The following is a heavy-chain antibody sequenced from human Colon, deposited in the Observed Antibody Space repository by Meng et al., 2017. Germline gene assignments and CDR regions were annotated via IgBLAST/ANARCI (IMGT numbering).Heavy chain of an antibody. D-gene: IGHD2-2*01. CDR2: MNPNNGNT. Sequence: QVQLVKSGAEERTPGASVKVTCKASGYTFTSSDINWVRQATGRGLEWLGWMNPNNGNTGSAQKFQGRVSMTRDTSIGTAYMELSGLTSEDTAVYYCARTAMLDSWGQGTLVTVSS. CDR1: GYTFTSSD. V-gene: IGHV1-8*01. CDR3: ARTAMLDS. J-gene: IGHJ5*01.